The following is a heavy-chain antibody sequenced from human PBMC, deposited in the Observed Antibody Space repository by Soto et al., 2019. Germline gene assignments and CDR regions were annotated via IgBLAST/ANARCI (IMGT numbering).Heavy chain of an antibody. J-gene: IGHJ4*01. Sequence: QVQLQESGPGLVEPSETLSLTCTVTDGSISSSHFHWAWVRQPPGGGLEWIGSIFHTGGTYSRPSLKGRVTMSVDTSRNQFSLKVHSVTTSDTAIYFCAGELHRSPDYWGHGTLVTVSS. CDR2: IFHTGGT. CDR1: DGSISSSHFH. CDR3: AGELHRSPDY. D-gene: IGHD1-7*01. V-gene: IGHV4-39*01.